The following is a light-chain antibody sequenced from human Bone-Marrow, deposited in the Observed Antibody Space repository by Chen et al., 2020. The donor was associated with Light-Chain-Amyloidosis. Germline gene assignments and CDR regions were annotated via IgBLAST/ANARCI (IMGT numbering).Light chain of an antibody. CDR3: SSFTSSTTWV. CDR1: SIDVGSYNY. CDR2: EVS. V-gene: IGLV2-14*01. Sequence: QSALTQPASVSGSPGQSITISCTGTSIDVGSYNYVSWYQPPPGKAPKLMICEVSNRPSGVSDRFSGSKSGNTASLTISGLQAEDEADYYCSSFTSSTTWVFGGGTKLTVL. J-gene: IGLJ3*02.